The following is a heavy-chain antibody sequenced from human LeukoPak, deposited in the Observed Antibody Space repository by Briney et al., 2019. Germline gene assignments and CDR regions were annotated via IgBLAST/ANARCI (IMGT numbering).Heavy chain of an antibody. V-gene: IGHV3-30*02. J-gene: IGHJ4*02. CDR3: ARVYTYGSPTSYLDY. D-gene: IGHD5-18*01. Sequence: QPGGSLRLSCAASGFTFSSYGMHWVRQAPGKGLEWVAFIRYDGSNKYYADSAKGRFTISRDNSKNTLYLQMNSLRAEDTAVYYCARVYTYGSPTSYLDYRGQGTVVTVSS. CDR1: GFTFSSYG. CDR2: IRYDGSNK.